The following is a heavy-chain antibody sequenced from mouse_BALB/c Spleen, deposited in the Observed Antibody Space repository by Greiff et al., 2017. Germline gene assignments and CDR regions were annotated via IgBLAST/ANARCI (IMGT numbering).Heavy chain of an antibody. D-gene: IGHD2-1*01. CDR2: IRLISNNYAT. J-gene: IGHJ3*01. CDR1: GFTFSNYW. CDR3: TRGYYGNYWFAY. V-gene: IGHV6-6*02. Sequence: EVMLVESGGGLVQPGGSMKLSCVASGFTFSNYWMNWVRQSPEKGLEWVAEIRLISNNYATHYAESVKGRFTISRDDSKSSVYLQMNNLRAEDTGIYYCTRGYYGNYWFAYWGQGTLVTVSA.